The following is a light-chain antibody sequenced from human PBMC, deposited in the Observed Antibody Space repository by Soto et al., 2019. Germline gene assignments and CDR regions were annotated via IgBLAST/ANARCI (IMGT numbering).Light chain of an antibody. CDR3: SSYTSSSTLV. CDR1: SSDVGGYNY. CDR2: EVS. J-gene: IGLJ1*01. Sequence: QSALTQPASVSGSPGQSITIPCTGGSSDVGGYNYVSWYQHHPGKAPKLMIYEVSNRPSGVSNRFSGSKSGNTASLTISGLQAEDEADYYCSSYTSSSTLVFGTGTKVTVL. V-gene: IGLV2-14*01.